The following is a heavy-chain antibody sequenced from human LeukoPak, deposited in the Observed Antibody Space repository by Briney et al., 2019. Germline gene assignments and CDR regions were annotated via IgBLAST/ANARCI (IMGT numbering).Heavy chain of an antibody. CDR1: GFTVSSNY. Sequence: PGGSLRLSCAASGFTVSSNYMSWVRQAPGKGLEWVSVIYSGGSTYYADSVKGGFTISRDNSKNTLYLQMNSLRAEDTAVYYCARHSPNVLRFLEWSQLAFDIWGQGKMVTVSS. CDR3: ARHSPNVLRFLEWSQLAFDI. V-gene: IGHV3-66*04. D-gene: IGHD3-3*01. J-gene: IGHJ3*02. CDR2: IYSGGST.